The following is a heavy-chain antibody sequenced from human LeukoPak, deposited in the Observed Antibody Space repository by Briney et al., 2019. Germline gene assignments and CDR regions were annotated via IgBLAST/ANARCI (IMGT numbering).Heavy chain of an antibody. CDR1: GGSISSGSYY. CDR2: IYTSGST. CDR3: ARGGESVWSGSPYY. Sequence: PSETLSLTCTVSGGSISSGSYYWSWIRQPAGQGLEWIVRIYTSGSTNYNPSLKSRVTISVDTSKNQFSLKLSSVTAADTAVYYCARGGESVWSGSPYYWGQGTLVTVSS. J-gene: IGHJ4*02. D-gene: IGHD3-3*01. V-gene: IGHV4-61*02.